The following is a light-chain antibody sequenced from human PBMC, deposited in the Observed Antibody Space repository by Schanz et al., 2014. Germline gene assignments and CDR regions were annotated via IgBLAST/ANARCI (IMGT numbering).Light chain of an antibody. CDR1: SNDVGGYNY. CDR2: DVS. Sequence: QSALTQPASVSGSPGQSITISCTGTSNDVGGYNYVSWYQQHPGKAPKLMLYDVSNRPSGVSNRFSGSKSGNTASLTISGLQDEDEADYYCGSYTSSNTWVFGGGTKLTVL. CDR3: GSYTSSNTWV. J-gene: IGLJ3*02. V-gene: IGLV2-14*01.